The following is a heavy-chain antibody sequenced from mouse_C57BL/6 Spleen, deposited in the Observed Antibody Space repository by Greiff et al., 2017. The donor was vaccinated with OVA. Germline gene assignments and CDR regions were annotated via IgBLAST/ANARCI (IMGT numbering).Heavy chain of an antibody. J-gene: IGHJ1*03. V-gene: IGHV1-15*01. CDR2: IDPETGGT. CDR1: GYTFTDYE. D-gene: IGHD1-1*01. CDR3: TRYPSYYYGSSTGYFDV. Sequence: QVQLKQSGAELVRPGASVTLSCKASGYTFTDYEMHWVKQTPVHGLEWIGAIDPETGGTAYNQKFKGKAILTADKSSSTAYMELRSLTSEDSAVYYCTRYPSYYYGSSTGYFDVWGTGTTVTVSS.